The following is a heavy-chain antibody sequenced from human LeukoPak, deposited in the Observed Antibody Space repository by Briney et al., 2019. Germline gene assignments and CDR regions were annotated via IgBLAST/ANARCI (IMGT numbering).Heavy chain of an antibody. V-gene: IGHV3-21*01. CDR2: ISSSSSYI. Sequence: PGGSLRLSCAASGFTFSSYSMNWVRQAPGKGLEWVSSISSSSSYIYYADSVKGRFTISRDNAKNSLYLQMNSLRAEDTAVYYCARDVDYSNPGGYGMDVWGQGTTVTVSS. J-gene: IGHJ6*02. CDR1: GFTFSSYS. D-gene: IGHD4-11*01. CDR3: ARDVDYSNPGGYGMDV.